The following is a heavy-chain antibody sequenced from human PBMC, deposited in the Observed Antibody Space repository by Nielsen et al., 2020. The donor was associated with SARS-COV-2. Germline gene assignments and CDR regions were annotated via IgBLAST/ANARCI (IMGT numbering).Heavy chain of an antibody. V-gene: IGHV1-18*01. CDR1: GYTFTSYG. Sequence: ASVKVSCKASGYTFTSYGISWVRQAPGQGLEWMGWISAYNGNTNYAQKLQGRVTMITDTSTSTAYMELRSLRSDDTAVYYCARAWFGAVAGTSAAFDIWGQGTMVTVSS. D-gene: IGHD6-19*01. CDR3: ARAWFGAVAGTSAAFDI. J-gene: IGHJ3*02. CDR2: ISAYNGNT.